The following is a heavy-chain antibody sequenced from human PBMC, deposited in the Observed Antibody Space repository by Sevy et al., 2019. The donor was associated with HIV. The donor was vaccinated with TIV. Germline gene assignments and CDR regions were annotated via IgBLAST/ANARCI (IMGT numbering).Heavy chain of an antibody. D-gene: IGHD2-2*01. J-gene: IGHJ5*02. CDR3: AREQDIVVVPAAGFDP. CDR1: GFTFSSYS. CDR2: ISSSSSYI. V-gene: IGHV3-21*01. Sequence: GGSLRLSCAASGFTFSSYSMNWVRQAPGKGLEWVSSISSSSSYIYYEDSVKGRFTISRDNAKNSLYLQMNSLRAEDTAVYYCAREQDIVVVPAAGFDPWGQGTLVTVSS.